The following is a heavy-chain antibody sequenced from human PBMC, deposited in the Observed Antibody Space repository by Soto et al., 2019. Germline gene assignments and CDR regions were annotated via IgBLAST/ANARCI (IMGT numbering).Heavy chain of an antibody. J-gene: IGHJ4*02. Sequence: SETLSLTCTVSGDSISSYYWSWIRQPPGKGLEWIGYIYNSGSTNYNASLESRVTISVDTSKSQLSLKLNSVTAADTAVYYCATMSIAASLDFWGQGTLVTVSS. V-gene: IGHV4-59*01. CDR1: GDSISSYY. D-gene: IGHD6-6*01. CDR3: ATMSIAASLDF. CDR2: IYNSGST.